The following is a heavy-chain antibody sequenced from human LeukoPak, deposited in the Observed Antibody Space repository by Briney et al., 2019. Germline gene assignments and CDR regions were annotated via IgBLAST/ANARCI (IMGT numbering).Heavy chain of an antibody. J-gene: IGHJ4*02. CDR1: GGTFSSYA. CDR3: ARQGYGGNPQGAADY. CDR2: IIPIFGTA. V-gene: IGHV1-69*01. Sequence: SVKVSCKASGGTFSSYAISWVRQAPGQGLEWMGGIIPIFGTANYAQKFQGRVTITADESTSTAYMELSSLRSEDTAVYYCARQGYGGNPQGAADYWGQGTLVTVSS. D-gene: IGHD4-23*01.